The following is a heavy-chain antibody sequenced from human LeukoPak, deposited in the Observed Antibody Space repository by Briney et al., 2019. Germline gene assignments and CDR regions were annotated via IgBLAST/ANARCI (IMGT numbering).Heavy chain of an antibody. CDR1: GYSFTSYW. J-gene: IGHJ5*02. D-gene: IGHD3-22*01. Sequence: GESLKISCKGSGYSFTSYWIGWVRQVPGKGLEWMGRIAPSDSYTNYNPSFEGHVTMSVEKSITTVYLQWSSLKASDTAMYYCVRQPPGVYDTTQNWFDPWGQEPWSPSRQ. CDR2: IAPSDSYT. V-gene: IGHV5-10-1*01. CDR3: VRQPPGVYDTTQNWFDP.